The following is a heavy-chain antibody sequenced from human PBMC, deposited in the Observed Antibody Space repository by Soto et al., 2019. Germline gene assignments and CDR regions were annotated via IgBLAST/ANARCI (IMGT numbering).Heavy chain of an antibody. Sequence: QVQLQQWGAGLLKPSETLSLTCAVYGGSFGGYYWHWIRQPPGKGLEWIGEFNHSGSPKYNPSLKSRVTLSLDTSKNQFSLKLSSVTAADTAVYYCARGEFPGVAADVWFDPWGQGTLVTVSS. J-gene: IGHJ5*02. CDR2: FNHSGSP. CDR1: GGSFGGYY. V-gene: IGHV4-34*01. CDR3: ARGEFPGVAADVWFDP. D-gene: IGHD3-3*01.